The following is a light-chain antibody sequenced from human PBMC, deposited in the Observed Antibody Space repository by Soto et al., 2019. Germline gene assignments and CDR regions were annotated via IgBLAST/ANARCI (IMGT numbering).Light chain of an antibody. V-gene: IGKV3-15*01. J-gene: IGKJ1*01. Sequence: EIVMTQSPATLSVSPGERATLSCGASQSVSSNLAWYQQKPGQGPRLLIYGASSRATGIPARFSGSGSATEFTLTISSLQSEEFAVYFCQQYNRWPLTVGQGTKVDIK. CDR3: QQYNRWPLT. CDR1: QSVSSN. CDR2: GAS.